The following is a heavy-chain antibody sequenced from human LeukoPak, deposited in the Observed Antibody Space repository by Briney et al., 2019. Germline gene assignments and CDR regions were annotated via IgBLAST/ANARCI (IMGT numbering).Heavy chain of an antibody. CDR2: IVVGSGNT. CDR3: AAAPHVDGYNPQGDY. V-gene: IGHV1-58*02. CDR1: GFTFTSSA. J-gene: IGHJ4*02. D-gene: IGHD5-24*01. Sequence: SVTVSCKASGFTFTSSAMQWVRQARGQRLEWIGWIVVGSGNTNYAQKFQERVTITRDMSTSTAYMELSSLRSEDTAVYYCAAAPHVDGYNPQGDYWGQGTLVTVSS.